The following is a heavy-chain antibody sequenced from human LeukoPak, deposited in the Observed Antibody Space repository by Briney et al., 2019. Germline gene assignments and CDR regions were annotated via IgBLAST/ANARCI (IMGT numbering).Heavy chain of an antibody. CDR2: ICNSGGT. D-gene: IGHD1/OR15-1a*01. CDR1: VDSLTSYY. CDR3: ARKQGDY. Sequence: SETLSLTCTVSVDSLTSYYWTWIRPPPGEGLGWIGYICNSGGTNYNPPLKSRVTIAVDTTKNQFSLRLSSVTPGDTAVYYYARKQGDYWGQETLVTVSS. V-gene: IGHV4-59*01. J-gene: IGHJ4*02.